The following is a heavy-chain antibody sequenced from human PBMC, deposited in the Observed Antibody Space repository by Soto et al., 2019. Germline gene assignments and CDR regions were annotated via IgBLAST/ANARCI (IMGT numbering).Heavy chain of an antibody. CDR3: ARQRRYSSGWGPYYYGMDV. V-gene: IGHV5-51*01. CDR1: GYSFTSYW. CDR2: IYPGDSDT. Sequence: GESLKISCKGSGYSFTSYWIGWVRQMPGKGLEWMGIIYPGDSDTRYSPSFQGQVTISADKSISTACLQWSSLKASDTAMYYCARQRRYSSGWGPYYYGMDVWGQGTTVTVSS. D-gene: IGHD6-19*01. J-gene: IGHJ6*02.